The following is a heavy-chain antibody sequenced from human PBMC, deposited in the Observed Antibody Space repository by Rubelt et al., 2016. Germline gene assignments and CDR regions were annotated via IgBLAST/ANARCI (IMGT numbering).Heavy chain of an antibody. Sequence: QVQLVQSGSELKKPGASVKVSCKASGGTFSSYAISWVRQAPGQGLEWMGGIIPIFGTANYAQKCQGRVTITADKSTSTAYMELSSLRSEDTAVYYCARVDYGDYSLGYDYWGQGTLVTVSS. CDR3: ARVDYGDYSLGYDY. V-gene: IGHV1-69*06. D-gene: IGHD4-17*01. CDR2: IIPIFGTA. J-gene: IGHJ4*02. CDR1: GGTFSSYA.